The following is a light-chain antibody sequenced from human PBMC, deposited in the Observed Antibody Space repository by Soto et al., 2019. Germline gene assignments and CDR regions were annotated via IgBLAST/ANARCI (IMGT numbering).Light chain of an antibody. CDR3: MQALPTST. Sequence: DIVMTQSPLSLPVTPGEPASISCRSSQSLLHSNGYNYLDWYLQKPGQSPQLLIYLGSNRASGVPDRFSGSGSGTDFTLTISRVEAEDVGVYYCMQALPTSTFGQGTRLEIK. CDR2: LGS. J-gene: IGKJ5*01. V-gene: IGKV2-28*01. CDR1: QSLLHSNGYNY.